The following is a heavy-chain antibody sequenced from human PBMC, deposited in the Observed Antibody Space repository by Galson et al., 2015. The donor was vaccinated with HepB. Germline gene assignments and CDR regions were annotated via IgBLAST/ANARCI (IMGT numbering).Heavy chain of an antibody. Sequence: ETLSLTCAVYGGSFSGYYWSWIRQPPGKGLEWIGEINHSGSTNYNPSLKSRVTISVDTSKNQFSLKLSSVTAADTAVYYCAREPMPGYSSGWYLDYWGQGTLVTVSS. D-gene: IGHD6-19*01. CDR2: INHSGST. CDR3: AREPMPGYSSGWYLDY. V-gene: IGHV4-34*01. J-gene: IGHJ4*02. CDR1: GGSFSGYY.